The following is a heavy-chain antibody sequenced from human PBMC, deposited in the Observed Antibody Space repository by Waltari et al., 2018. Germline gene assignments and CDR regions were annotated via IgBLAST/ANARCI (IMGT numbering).Heavy chain of an antibody. J-gene: IGHJ4*02. Sequence: EVQLVESGGGLVQPGGSLRLTWVSSGFPFRSYTRNWVRQAPGKGLEWVSYISSSSTINYADSVKGRFTISRDSPKNSLYLQMNSLRAEDAAVYYCARGMVGAAYFDCWGQGALVSVSS. V-gene: IGHV3-48*04. D-gene: IGHD1-26*01. CDR2: ISSSSTI. CDR3: ARGMVGAAYFDC. CDR1: GFPFRSYT.